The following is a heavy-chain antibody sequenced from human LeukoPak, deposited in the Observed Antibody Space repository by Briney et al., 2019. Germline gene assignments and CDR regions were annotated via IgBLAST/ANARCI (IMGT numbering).Heavy chain of an antibody. Sequence: PGGSLRLSCSASGFTFSNYDMHWVRQAPGKGLEYVSVISSDGGSTYYADSMKGRFTISRDNSKNTLYLQMSSLRSEDTAVYYCVEDVHGMEVWGQGTTVTVSS. J-gene: IGHJ6*02. D-gene: IGHD3-10*02. CDR2: ISSDGGST. V-gene: IGHV3-64D*06. CDR3: VEDVHGMEV. CDR1: GFTFSNYD.